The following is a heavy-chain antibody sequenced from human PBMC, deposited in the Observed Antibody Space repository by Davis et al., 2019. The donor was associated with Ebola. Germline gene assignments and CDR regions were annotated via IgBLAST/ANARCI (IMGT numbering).Heavy chain of an antibody. CDR2: ISKTSVYT. CDR3: ASGLDY. J-gene: IGHJ4*02. Sequence: GESLKISCAASGFTSSGFTFSDYDMNWVRQAPGKGLEWVSTISKTSVYTYYAESVKGRFTISRDNAKNSLYLQMDGLRVEDTAVYYCASGLDYWGQGSPVTVSS. CDR1: GFTSSGFTFSDYD. V-gene: IGHV3-21*01.